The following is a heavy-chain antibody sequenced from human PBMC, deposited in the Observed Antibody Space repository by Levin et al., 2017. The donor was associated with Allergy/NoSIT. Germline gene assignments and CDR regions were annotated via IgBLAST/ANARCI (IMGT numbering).Heavy chain of an antibody. Sequence: GESLKISCAASGFTSSSYSMNWVRQAPGKGLEWISFINIAGDTIYYAHSVKGRFTISRDNAKNSLYLQMNSLRAEDTAVYYCARDWGTLGYWGQGTLVTVSS. V-gene: IGHV3-48*01. J-gene: IGHJ4*02. D-gene: IGHD3-16*01. CDR1: GFTSSSYS. CDR3: ARDWGTLGY. CDR2: INIAGDTI.